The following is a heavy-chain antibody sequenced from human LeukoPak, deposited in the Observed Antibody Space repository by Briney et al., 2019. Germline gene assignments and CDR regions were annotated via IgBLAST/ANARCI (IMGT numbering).Heavy chain of an antibody. V-gene: IGHV3-23*01. CDR3: AKPAGYRSSWATIQDAFNI. CDR1: GFTFSSYA. D-gene: IGHD6-13*01. CDR2: ISGSGGST. Sequence: GGSLRLSCAASGFTFSSYAMSWVRQAPGKGLEWVSAISGSGGSTYYADSVKGRFTISRDNSKNTLYLQMSSLRAEDTAVYYCAKPAGYRSSWATIQDAFNIWGKGTRLTVS. J-gene: IGHJ3*02.